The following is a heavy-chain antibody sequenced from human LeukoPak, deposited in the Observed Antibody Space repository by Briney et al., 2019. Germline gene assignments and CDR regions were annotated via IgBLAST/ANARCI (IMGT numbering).Heavy chain of an antibody. CDR2: IKQDGSEK. D-gene: IGHD3-22*01. CDR1: GFTFSSYW. V-gene: IGHV3-7*01. J-gene: IGHJ5*02. Sequence: PGGSLRLSCAASGFTFSSYWMSWVRQAPGKGLEWVANIKQDGSEKYYVDSVKGRFTISRDNAKNSLYLQMNSLRAEDTAVYYCARAHYYDSSANWFDPWGQGTLVTVSS. CDR3: ARAHYYDSSANWFDP.